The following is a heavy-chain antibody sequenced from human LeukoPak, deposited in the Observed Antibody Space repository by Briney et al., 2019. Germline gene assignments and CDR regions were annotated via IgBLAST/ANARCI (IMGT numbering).Heavy chain of an antibody. D-gene: IGHD3-22*01. Sequence: SETLSLTCTVSGASISGYYWSWVRQPPGKGLEWIGYIYYTGSTNYNPSLKSRVTVSLDTSKNPFSLKLTSVTAADTAVYYCARMTYYYDSSGYSPDFCNWFDPWGQGTLVTVSS. CDR1: GASISGYY. CDR3: ARMTYYYDSSGYSPDFCNWFDP. CDR2: IYYTGST. J-gene: IGHJ5*02. V-gene: IGHV4-59*01.